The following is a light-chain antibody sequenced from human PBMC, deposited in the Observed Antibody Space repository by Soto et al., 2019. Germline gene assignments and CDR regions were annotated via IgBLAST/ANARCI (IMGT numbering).Light chain of an antibody. J-gene: IGLJ1*01. Sequence: QSVLTQPPSASGTPGQGITISCSGSSSNIGDNPVNWYQQLPGAAPKLLIYINDQRPSGAPDRFSGSKSGTSASLAISGLQPEDEADYYCAAWDDSLNALFGTGTKVTVL. CDR1: SSNIGDNP. CDR2: IND. V-gene: IGLV1-44*01. CDR3: AAWDDSLNAL.